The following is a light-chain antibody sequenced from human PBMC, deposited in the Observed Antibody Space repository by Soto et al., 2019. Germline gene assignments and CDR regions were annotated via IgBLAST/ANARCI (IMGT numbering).Light chain of an antibody. CDR1: SSDVGGYDY. V-gene: IGLV2-14*01. J-gene: IGLJ1*01. CDR2: EVT. CDR3: SSHKSGSTRV. Sequence: QSALTQPASVSGSPGQSIPISCTGTSSDVGGYDYVSWYQQHPDKAPKLMIYEVTKRPSGVSNRFSGSKSGNTASLTISGFNPEDEEDYYCSSHKSGSTRVFGRGTKV.